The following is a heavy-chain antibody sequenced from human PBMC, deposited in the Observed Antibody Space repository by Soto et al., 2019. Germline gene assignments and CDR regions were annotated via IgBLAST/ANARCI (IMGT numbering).Heavy chain of an antibody. CDR2: ISGGGGST. D-gene: IGHD1-1*01. J-gene: IGHJ5*02. V-gene: IGHV3-23*01. CDR3: AKDRTSAGTTVRFDP. Sequence: GGSLRLSCTASGFTFSGYAMSWVRQTPEKGLEWVSTISGGGGSTYYADSVRGRFTISRDNSKNTLYLQMNSLRADDAAIYYCAKDRTSAGTTVRFDPWGQGTLVTVSS. CDR1: GFTFSGYA.